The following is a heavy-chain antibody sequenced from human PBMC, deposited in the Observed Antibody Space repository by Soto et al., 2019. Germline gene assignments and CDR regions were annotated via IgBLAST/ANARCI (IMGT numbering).Heavy chain of an antibody. J-gene: IGHJ6*02. CDR2: ISYDGSNK. V-gene: IGHV3-30*18. Sequence: GGSLRLSCAASGFTFSSYGMHWVRQVPGKGLEWVAVISYDGSNKYYADSVKGRFTISRDNSKNTLYLQMNSLRAEDTAVYYCAKGTGYSSSFHYYGMDVWGQGNTVTVSS. D-gene: IGHD6-13*01. CDR1: GFTFSSYG. CDR3: AKGTGYSSSFHYYGMDV.